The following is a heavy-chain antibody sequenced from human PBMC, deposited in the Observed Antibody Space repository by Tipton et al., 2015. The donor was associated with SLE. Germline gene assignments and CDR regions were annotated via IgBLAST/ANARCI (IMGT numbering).Heavy chain of an antibody. J-gene: IGHJ3*02. CDR2: INPSGGST. Sequence: QSGAEVKKPGASVKVSCKASGYTFTSYYMHWVRQAPGQGLEWMGIINPSGGSTSYAQKFQGRVTMTRDTSTSTVYMELSSLRSEDTAVYYCARGRDWKMGDLDASDIWGQGTMVTVSS. CDR1: GYTFTSYY. V-gene: IGHV1-46*01. D-gene: IGHD1-1*01. CDR3: ARGRDWKMGDLDASDI.